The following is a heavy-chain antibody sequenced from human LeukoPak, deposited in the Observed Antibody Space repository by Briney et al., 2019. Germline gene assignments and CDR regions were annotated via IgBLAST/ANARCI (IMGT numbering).Heavy chain of an antibody. V-gene: IGHV4-4*07. J-gene: IGHJ3*02. CDR1: GGSISSYY. CDR3: TGYSYGCGVCAFDI. CDR2: IYTSGST. D-gene: IGHD5-18*01. Sequence: SETLSLTCTVSGGSISSYYWSWIRQPAGTGLEWIGRIYTSGSTNYNPSLKSRVTMSVDTSKNQFSLKLSSVTAADTAVYYCTGYSYGCGVCAFDIWGQGTMVTVSS.